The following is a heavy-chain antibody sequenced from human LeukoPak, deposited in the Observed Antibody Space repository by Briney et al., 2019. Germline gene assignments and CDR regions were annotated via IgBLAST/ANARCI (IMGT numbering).Heavy chain of an antibody. D-gene: IGHD3-22*01. CDR2: IYYSGST. CDR3: ARTFYYDSSGYYSLFY. Sequence: PSETLSLTCTVSGGSISSGGYYWGWIRQPPGKGLEWIGSIYYSGSTYYNPSLKSRVTISVDTSKNQFSLKLSSVTAADTAVYYCARTFYYDSSGYYSLFYWGQGTLVTVSS. V-gene: IGHV4-39*01. J-gene: IGHJ4*02. CDR1: GGSISSGGYY.